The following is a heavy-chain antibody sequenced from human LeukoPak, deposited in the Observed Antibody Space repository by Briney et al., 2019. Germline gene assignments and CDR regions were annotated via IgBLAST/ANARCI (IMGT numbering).Heavy chain of an antibody. V-gene: IGHV3-7*05. CDR3: PTVMVTTTNWFDP. CDR2: INQDGSDK. J-gene: IGHJ5*02. D-gene: IGHD4-17*01. Sequence: GGSLRLSCAASGFTSSTYWMSWVRQAPGKGLEWVANINQDGSDKYYVDSVKGRFTISRDNAKNSLYLQMNSLRAEDTAVYYCPTVMVTTTNWFDPWGQGTLVTVSS. CDR1: GFTSSTYW.